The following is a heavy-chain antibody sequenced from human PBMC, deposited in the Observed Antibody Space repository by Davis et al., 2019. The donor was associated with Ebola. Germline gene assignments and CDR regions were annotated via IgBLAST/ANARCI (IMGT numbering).Heavy chain of an antibody. V-gene: IGHV3-23*01. CDR2: IHGNGAGA. CDR3: VKDFTLSR. D-gene: IGHD2/OR15-2a*01. J-gene: IGHJ4*02. CDR1: GFTFSNYA. Sequence: PGGSLRLSCAVSGFTFSNYAMTWVRQAPGKGLEWVSSIHGNGAGAFYADSVKGRFTISRDNSKNILYLEMNSVRAEDTAIYYCVKDFTLSRWGQGTLVTVSS.